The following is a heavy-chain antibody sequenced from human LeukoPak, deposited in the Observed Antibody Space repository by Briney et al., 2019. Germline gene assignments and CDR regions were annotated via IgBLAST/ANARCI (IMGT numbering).Heavy chain of an antibody. CDR2: ISAYNGNT. CDR1: GYTFTSYY. V-gene: IGHV1-18*04. Sequence: ASVKVSCKASGYTFTSYYMHWVRQAPGQGLEWMGWISAYNGNTNYAQKLQGRVTMTTDTSTSTAYMELRSLRSDDTAVYYCAREEEAPAGDRSGMDVWGQGTTVTVSS. J-gene: IGHJ6*02. D-gene: IGHD2-2*01. CDR3: AREEEAPAGDRSGMDV.